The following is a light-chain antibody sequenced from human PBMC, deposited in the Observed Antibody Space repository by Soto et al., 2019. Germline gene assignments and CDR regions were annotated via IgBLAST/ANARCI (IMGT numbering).Light chain of an antibody. J-gene: IGLJ3*02. Sequence: QSVLTQPPSASGTPGQRVTIACSGSSSNIGSTTVKWYQQLPVTAPKLLIYNNNQRPSGVPDRFSGSKSGTSASLAISGLQSDDEADYYCAAWDDSLNGVVFGGGTQLTVL. CDR1: SSNIGSTT. CDR2: NNN. V-gene: IGLV1-44*01. CDR3: AAWDDSLNGVV.